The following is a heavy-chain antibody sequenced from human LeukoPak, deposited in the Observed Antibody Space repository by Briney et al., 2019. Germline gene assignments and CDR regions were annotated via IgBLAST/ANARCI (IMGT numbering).Heavy chain of an antibody. CDR2: VYYSGTT. CDR3: ARLWYYGSGSPTLDY. V-gene: IGHV4-39*01. D-gene: IGHD3-10*01. Sequence: SETLSLTCSVSGGSISLSYYYWGWIRQPPGKALEWIGSVYYSGTTSYNPSLKSRVTISVDTSKNQFSLRLSSVTAADTAVYHCARLWYYGSGSPTLDYWGQGTLVTVSS. CDR1: GGSISLSYYY. J-gene: IGHJ4*02.